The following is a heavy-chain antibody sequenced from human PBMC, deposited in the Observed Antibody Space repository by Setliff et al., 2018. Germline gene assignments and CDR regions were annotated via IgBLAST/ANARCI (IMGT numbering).Heavy chain of an antibody. CDR3: AKHVLSSGWPNDAFDF. V-gene: IGHV3-23*01. J-gene: IGHJ3*01. D-gene: IGHD6-25*01. CDR1: GFTFSSYA. Sequence: GGSLRLSCAASGFTFSSYAMSWVLQAPGKGLEWVSGLKDVGHNTYYADSVKGRFTISRYNSKNTLYLQMNSLRAEDAAVYYCAKHVLSSGWPNDAFDFWGQGTMVTVSS. CDR2: LKDVGHNT.